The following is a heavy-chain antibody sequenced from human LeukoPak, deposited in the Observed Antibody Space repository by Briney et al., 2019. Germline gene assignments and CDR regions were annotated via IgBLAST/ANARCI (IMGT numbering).Heavy chain of an antibody. D-gene: IGHD3-22*01. Sequence: GGSLRLSCAASGFTFSSHAMSWVCQAPGKGLEWVSAISGSGGTTYDADSVKGRFTISRDNSKNTLYLQMNSLRAEDTAVYYCAKDYYDSSGPFSYWGQGTLVTVSS. J-gene: IGHJ4*02. CDR2: ISGSGGTT. CDR1: GFTFSSHA. CDR3: AKDYYDSSGPFSY. V-gene: IGHV3-23*01.